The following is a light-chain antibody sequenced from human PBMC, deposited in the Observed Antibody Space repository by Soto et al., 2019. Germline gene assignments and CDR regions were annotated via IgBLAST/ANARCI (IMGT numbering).Light chain of an antibody. V-gene: IGLV1-40*01. CDR3: QSYDSSLSGWV. Sequence: QPVLTQPPSVSGAPGQRVTISCTGSSSNIGAGYDVHWYQQLPGTAPKVLIYGNSNRPSGVPDRFSGSKSGTSASLAITGLQAEDEADYYGQSYDSSLSGWVFGGETKLTVL. CDR2: GNS. J-gene: IGLJ3*02. CDR1: SSNIGAGYD.